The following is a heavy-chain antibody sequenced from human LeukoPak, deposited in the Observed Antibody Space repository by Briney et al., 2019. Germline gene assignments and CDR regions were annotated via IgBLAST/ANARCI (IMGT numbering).Heavy chain of an antibody. CDR3: AHLYFYNSGGYSRAFDY. CDR2: IYWDDEK. D-gene: IGHD3-22*01. J-gene: IGHJ4*02. Sequence: SGPTLVKPTQTLTLTCNFSGFSLTTNGVGVGWIRQPPGKALEGLALIYWDDEKRYSPSLRTRLTITKDTSKSQVVLTLTHMDPVDTATYYCAHLYFYNSGGYSRAFDYWGQGTLVTVSS. CDR1: GFSLTTNGVG. V-gene: IGHV2-5*02.